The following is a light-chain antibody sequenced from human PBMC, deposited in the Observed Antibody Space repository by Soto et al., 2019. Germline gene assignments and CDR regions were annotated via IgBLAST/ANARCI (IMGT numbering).Light chain of an antibody. CDR1: QSVNNN. CDR2: FAS. J-gene: IGKJ1*01. V-gene: IGKV3D-15*02. Sequence: EIVMTQSPATLSVSPEERATLSCRASQSVNNNLAWYHQKPARAPRLLIYFASTRAPGIPARFSGSGSGTDFTLTISSLQSEDFGNYYCQQYKDSPTFGQGTKVEV. CDR3: QQYKDSPT.